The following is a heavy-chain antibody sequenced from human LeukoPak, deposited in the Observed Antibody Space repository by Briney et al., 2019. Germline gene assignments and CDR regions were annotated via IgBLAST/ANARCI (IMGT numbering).Heavy chain of an antibody. Sequence: ASVKVSCKASGGTFSSYAISWVRQAPGQGLEWMGGIIPIFGTANYAQKFQGRVTITTDESTGTAYMELSSLRSEDTAVYYCAANKYCTNGVCYFNAFDIWGQGTMVTVSS. CDR3: AANKYCTNGVCYFNAFDI. V-gene: IGHV1-69*05. CDR2: IIPIFGTA. D-gene: IGHD2-8*01. CDR1: GGTFSSYA. J-gene: IGHJ3*02.